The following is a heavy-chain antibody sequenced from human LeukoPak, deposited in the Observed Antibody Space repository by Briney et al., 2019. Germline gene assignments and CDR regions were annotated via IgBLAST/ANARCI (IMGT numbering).Heavy chain of an antibody. CDR2: ISSGGTTI. J-gene: IGHJ4*02. D-gene: IGHD3-22*01. V-gene: IGHV3-48*03. CDR3: AREVPYDSSRYYQPFDY. Sequence: GGSLRLSCAASGFTFSSYEMNWVRQAPGKGLEWVSYISSGGTTISYADSVKGRFTISRDNSKNTLYLQMNSLRAEDTAVYYCAREVPYDSSRYYQPFDYWGQGTLVTVSS. CDR1: GFTFSSYE.